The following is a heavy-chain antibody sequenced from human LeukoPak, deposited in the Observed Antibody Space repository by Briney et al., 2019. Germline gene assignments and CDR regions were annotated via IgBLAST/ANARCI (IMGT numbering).Heavy chain of an antibody. Sequence: GGSLRLSCAASGFTFSSYAMSWVRQAPGRGLEWVSGLSGSAGSTYYADSVKGRFTISRDNSNNTLYLQMASLRAEDTAVYYCAKGSGTYNYYYSYGMDVWGQGTTVTVSS. CDR2: LSGSAGST. CDR3: AKGSGTYNYYYSYGMDV. D-gene: IGHD1-26*01. V-gene: IGHV3-23*01. CDR1: GFTFSSYA. J-gene: IGHJ6*02.